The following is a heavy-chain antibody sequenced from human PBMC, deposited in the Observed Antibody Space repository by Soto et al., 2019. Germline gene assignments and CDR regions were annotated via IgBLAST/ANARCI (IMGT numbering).Heavy chain of an antibody. CDR3: ARDSASGYSYGYDYYYGMDV. D-gene: IGHD5-18*01. J-gene: IGHJ6*02. Sequence: SETLSLTCTVSGGSISSYYWSWIRQPPGKGLEWIGYIYYSGSTNYNPSLKSRVTISVDTSKNQFSLKLSSVTAADTAVYYCARDSASGYSYGYDYYYGMDVWGQGTTVTVSS. CDR2: IYYSGST. V-gene: IGHV4-59*01. CDR1: GGSISSYY.